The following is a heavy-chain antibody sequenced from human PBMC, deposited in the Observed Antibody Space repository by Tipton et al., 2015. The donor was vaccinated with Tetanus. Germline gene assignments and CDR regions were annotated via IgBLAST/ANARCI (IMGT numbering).Heavy chain of an antibody. Sequence: SLRLSCAASGFTFSSYAMSWVRQAPGKGLEWVSAISGSGGSTYYADSVKGRFTISRDNSKNTLYLQMNSLRAEDTAVYYCAKDPRQLVLHTDSYFDYWGQGTLVTVSS. V-gene: IGHV3-23*01. J-gene: IGHJ4*02. D-gene: IGHD6-13*01. CDR3: AKDPRQLVLHTDSYFDY. CDR1: GFTFSSYA. CDR2: ISGSGGST.